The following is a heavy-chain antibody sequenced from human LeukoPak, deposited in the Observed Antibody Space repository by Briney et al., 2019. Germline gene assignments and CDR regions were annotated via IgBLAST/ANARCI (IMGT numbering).Heavy chain of an antibody. CDR2: IIPIFGTA. D-gene: IGHD6-19*01. CDR3: AGSIAVAGTFDENNWFDP. V-gene: IGHV1-69*13. CDR1: GGTFSSYA. Sequence: GASVKVSCKASGGTFSSYATSWVRQAPGQGLEWMGGIIPIFGTANYAQKFQGRVTITADESTSTAYMELSSLRSEDTAVYYCAGSIAVAGTFDENNWFDPWGQGTLVTVSS. J-gene: IGHJ5*02.